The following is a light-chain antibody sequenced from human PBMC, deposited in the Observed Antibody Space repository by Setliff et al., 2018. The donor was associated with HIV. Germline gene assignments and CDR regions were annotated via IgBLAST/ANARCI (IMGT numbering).Light chain of an antibody. Sequence: QSVLAQPASVSGSPGQSITISCTGTNSDVGGYNYVSWYQHHPGKAPKLMIYEVTNRPSGVSSRFSGSKSGNTASLTIFGLQAEDEADYYCSSYTNSNSYVFGTGTKVTVL. V-gene: IGLV2-14*01. CDR3: SSYTNSNSYV. CDR1: NSDVGGYNY. CDR2: EVT. J-gene: IGLJ1*01.